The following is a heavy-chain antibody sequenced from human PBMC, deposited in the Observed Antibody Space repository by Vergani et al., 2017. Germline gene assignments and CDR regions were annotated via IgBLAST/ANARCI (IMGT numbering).Heavy chain of an antibody. CDR1: GGSFSGYY. V-gene: IGHV4-34*01. J-gene: IGHJ3*02. Sequence: QVQLQQWGAGLLKPSETLSLTCAVYGGSFSGYYWSWIRQPPGKGLEWIGEINHSGSTNYNPSLKSRVTISVDTSKNQFSLKLSSVTAADTAVYYCARHMITFGGVIATDAFDIWGQGTMVTVSS. CDR2: INHSGST. D-gene: IGHD3-16*02. CDR3: ARHMITFGGVIATDAFDI.